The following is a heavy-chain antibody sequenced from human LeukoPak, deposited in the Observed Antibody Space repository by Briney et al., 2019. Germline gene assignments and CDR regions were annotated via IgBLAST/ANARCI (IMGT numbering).Heavy chain of an antibody. CDR1: GGSISSYY. D-gene: IGHD2-2*01. CDR3: AREYCSSTSCYRNWFDP. CDR2: IYYSGST. V-gene: IGHV4-59*06. J-gene: IGHJ5*02. Sequence: SETLSLTCTVSGGSISSYYWSWIRQHPGKGLEWIGYIYYSGSTYYNPSLKSRVTISVDTSKNQFSLKLSSVTAADTAVYYCAREYCSSTSCYRNWFDPWGQGTLVTVSS.